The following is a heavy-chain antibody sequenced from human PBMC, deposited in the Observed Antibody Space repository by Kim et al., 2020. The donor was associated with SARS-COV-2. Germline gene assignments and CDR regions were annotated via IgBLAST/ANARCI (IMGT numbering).Heavy chain of an antibody. CDR1: GGSISSYY. D-gene: IGHD3-10*01. V-gene: IGHV4-59*13. Sequence: SETLSLTCTVSGGSISSYYWSWIRQPPGKGLEWIGYIYYSGSTNYNPSLKSRVTISVDTSKNQFSLKLSSVTAADTAVYYCARGARGFGELLFSKIYGMDVWGQGTTVTVSS. CDR2: IYYSGST. CDR3: ARGARGFGELLFSKIYGMDV. J-gene: IGHJ6*02.